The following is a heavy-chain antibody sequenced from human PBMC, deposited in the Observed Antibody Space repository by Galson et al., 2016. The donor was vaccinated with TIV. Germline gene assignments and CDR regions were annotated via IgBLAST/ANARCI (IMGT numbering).Heavy chain of an antibody. V-gene: IGHV3-30*01. D-gene: IGHD3-3*01. CDR2: ISHDGSNK. CDR3: ARDFHAVYHSHYDLRSDNPTPFYHYCMDG. Sequence: SLRLSCAASGFTFSTYAIHWVRQAPGKGLEWVAVISHDGSNKYYADSVKGRFTISRDNYKNTLNLQMNSLRGEDTAVYYCARDFHAVYHSHYDLRSDNPTPFYHYCMDGWGQGSTVTVSS. CDR1: GFTFSTYA. J-gene: IGHJ6*02.